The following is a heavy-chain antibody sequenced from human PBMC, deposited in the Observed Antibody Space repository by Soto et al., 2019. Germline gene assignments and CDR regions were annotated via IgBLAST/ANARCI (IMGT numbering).Heavy chain of an antibody. Sequence: EVQLLESGGGLVQPGGSLRLSCAASGFTFSNYAMSWVRQAPGKGLEWVSGISGSGQSTYYADSVKGRFTISRDNSKNTLYLQMNSLRAEDTAVYYCAKAHDFWSYYFGYWGQGTLVTVSS. CDR1: GFTFSNYA. J-gene: IGHJ4*02. CDR2: ISGSGQST. V-gene: IGHV3-23*01. D-gene: IGHD3-3*01. CDR3: AKAHDFWSYYFGY.